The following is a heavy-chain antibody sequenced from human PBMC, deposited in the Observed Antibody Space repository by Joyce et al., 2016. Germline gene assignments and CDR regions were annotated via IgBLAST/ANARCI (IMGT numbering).Heavy chain of an antibody. J-gene: IGHJ6*02. Sequence: ELQLVESGGDLVQPGGSLRLSCSGAGFTLNDYAMHWVRQVPGKGRDYISDTYNSGNITYYAESVKDRFTSFRDGSKNTLYLQMTNLRTEDTAVYYCVRDNAGMDVWGQGTTVTVSS. V-gene: IGHV3-64D*06. CDR1: GFTLNDYA. CDR2: TYNSGNIT. CDR3: VRDNAGMDV.